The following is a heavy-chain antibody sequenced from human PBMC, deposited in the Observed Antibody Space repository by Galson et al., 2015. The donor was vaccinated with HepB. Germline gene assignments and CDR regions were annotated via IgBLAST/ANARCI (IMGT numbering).Heavy chain of an antibody. D-gene: IGHD3-22*01. Sequence: SLRLSCAASGFTFSSYAMSWVRQAPGKGLEWVSAISGSGGSTYYADSVKGRFTISRDNSKNTLYLQMNSLRAEDTAVYYCAKDLTYDSSGYYLNWGQGTLVTVSS. CDR2: ISGSGGST. J-gene: IGHJ4*02. V-gene: IGHV3-23*01. CDR1: GFTFSSYA. CDR3: AKDLTYDSSGYYLN.